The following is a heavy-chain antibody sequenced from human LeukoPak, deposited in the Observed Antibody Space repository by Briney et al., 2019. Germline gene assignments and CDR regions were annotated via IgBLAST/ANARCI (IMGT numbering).Heavy chain of an antibody. Sequence: GGSLRLSCAASGFTFSSYGMHWVRQAPGKGLEWVAVISYDESNKYYADSVKGRFTISRDNSKNTLYLQMNSLRAEDTAVYYCAKGGGFDYWGQGTLVTVSS. J-gene: IGHJ4*02. CDR2: ISYDESNK. CDR3: AKGGGFDY. CDR1: GFTFSSYG. V-gene: IGHV3-30*18. D-gene: IGHD3-10*01.